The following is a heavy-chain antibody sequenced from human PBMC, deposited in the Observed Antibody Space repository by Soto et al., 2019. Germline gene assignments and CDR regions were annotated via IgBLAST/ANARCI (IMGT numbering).Heavy chain of an antibody. CDR2: IYYSGST. CDR3: ARGHTLTPSYCSSTSCYVTFDY. V-gene: IGHV4-39*01. Sequence: SETLSLTCTVSGGSISSSSYYWGWIRQPPGKGLEWIGSIYYSGSTYYNPSLKSRVTISVDTSKNQFSLKLSSVTAADTAVYYCARGHTLTPSYCSSTSCYVTFDYWGQGTLVTVSS. D-gene: IGHD2-2*01. J-gene: IGHJ4*02. CDR1: GGSISSSSYY.